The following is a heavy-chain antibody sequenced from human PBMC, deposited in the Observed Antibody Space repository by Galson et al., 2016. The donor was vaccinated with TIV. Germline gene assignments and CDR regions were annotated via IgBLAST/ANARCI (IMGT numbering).Heavy chain of an antibody. Sequence: ETLSLTCTVSGGSISSSYWSWIRQPPGKGLEWIGYISYSGSTNYNPSLQSRVTISVDTSKNQLSLNLSSVTAAGTAVYYCARMRTFCGLVRGFYFDYWGQGTLVTVSS. CDR3: ARMRTFCGLVRGFYFDY. V-gene: IGHV4-59*01. CDR2: ISYSGST. D-gene: IGHD3/OR15-3a*01. J-gene: IGHJ4*02. CDR1: GGSISSSY.